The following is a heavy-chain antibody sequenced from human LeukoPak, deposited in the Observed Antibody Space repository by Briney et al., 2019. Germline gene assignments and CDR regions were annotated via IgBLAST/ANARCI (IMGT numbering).Heavy chain of an antibody. J-gene: IGHJ6*02. CDR2: IYTSGST. V-gene: IGHV4-61*02. CDR1: GGSISSGSYY. CDR3: VGEGYDFWSGYYSKSYYYYGMDV. Sequence: SETLSLTCTVSGGSISSGSYYWSWIRQPAGKGLEWIGRIYTSGSTNCNPSLKSRVTISVDTSKNQFSLKLSSVTAADTAVYYCVGEGYDFWSGYYSKSYYYYGMDVWGQGTTVTVSS. D-gene: IGHD3-3*01.